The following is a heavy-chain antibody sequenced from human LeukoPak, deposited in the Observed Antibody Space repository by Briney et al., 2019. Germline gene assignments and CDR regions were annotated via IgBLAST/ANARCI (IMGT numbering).Heavy chain of an antibody. CDR3: AVAYYYDSSGYYSTYFDY. CDR2: ITPILGIA. Sequence: GASVKVSCKASGGTFSSYAISWVRQAPGQGLEWMGRITPILGIANYAQKFQGRVTITADKSTSTAYMELSSLRSEDTAMYYCAVAYYYDSSGYYSTYFDYWGQGTLVTVSS. J-gene: IGHJ4*02. V-gene: IGHV1-69*04. CDR1: GGTFSSYA. D-gene: IGHD3-22*01.